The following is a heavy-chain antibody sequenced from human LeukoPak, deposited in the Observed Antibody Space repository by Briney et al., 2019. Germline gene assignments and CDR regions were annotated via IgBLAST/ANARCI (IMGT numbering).Heavy chain of an antibody. V-gene: IGHV3-30*18. D-gene: IGHD6-13*01. Sequence: PGGSLRLSCAASGFTFSSYGMHWVRQAPGKGLEWVAVISYDGSNKYYADSMKGRFTISRDNSKNTLYLQMNSLRAEDTAVYYCAKGDSSSWYGSYYYYYGMDVWGQGTTVTVSS. CDR2: ISYDGSNK. J-gene: IGHJ6*02. CDR3: AKGDSSSWYGSYYYYYGMDV. CDR1: GFTFSSYG.